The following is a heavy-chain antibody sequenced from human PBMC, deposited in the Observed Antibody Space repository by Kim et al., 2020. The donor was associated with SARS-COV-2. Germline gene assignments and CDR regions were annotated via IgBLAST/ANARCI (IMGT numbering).Heavy chain of an antibody. J-gene: IGHJ6*02. D-gene: IGHD6-19*01. CDR2: ISSSSSYI. V-gene: IGHV3-21*01. CDR3: ARDHEPPGIAVAGTKMGRHGMDV. CDR1: GFTFSSYS. Sequence: GGSLRLSCAASGFTFSSYSMNWVRQAPGKGLEWVSSISSSSSYIYYADSVKGRFTISRDNAKNSLYLQMNSLRAEDTAVYYCARDHEPPGIAVAGTKMGRHGMDVWGQGTTVTVSS.